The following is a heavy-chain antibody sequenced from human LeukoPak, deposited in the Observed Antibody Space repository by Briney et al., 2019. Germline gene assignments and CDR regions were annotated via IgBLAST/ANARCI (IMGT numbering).Heavy chain of an antibody. J-gene: IGHJ6*03. CDR2: ITSSSSTI. CDR3: ARDPERFSGEYYYYYYMDV. D-gene: IGHD3-3*01. CDR1: GFTFSSYS. Sequence: GGSLRLSCAASGFTFSSYSMNWVRQAPGKGLEWVSYITSSSSTIYYADSVKGRFTISRDNAKNSLNLQMNSLRAEDTAVYFCARDPERFSGEYYYYYYMDVWGKGTTVTVSS. V-gene: IGHV3-48*01.